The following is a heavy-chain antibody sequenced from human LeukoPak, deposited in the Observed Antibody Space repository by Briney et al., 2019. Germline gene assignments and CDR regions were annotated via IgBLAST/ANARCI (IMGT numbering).Heavy chain of an antibody. CDR2: ISGGGGTT. V-gene: IGHV3-23*01. Sequence: GGSLRLSCAASAFTFSSSAMSWVRQAPGKGLEWVAAISGGGGTTYYADSVKGRFTISRDNSKSTLYLQMNSLRAEDTALYYCAKGFYSSGWSGGYFDSWGQGTQVTVSS. J-gene: IGHJ4*02. D-gene: IGHD6-19*01. CDR1: AFTFSSSA. CDR3: AKGFYSSGWSGGYFDS.